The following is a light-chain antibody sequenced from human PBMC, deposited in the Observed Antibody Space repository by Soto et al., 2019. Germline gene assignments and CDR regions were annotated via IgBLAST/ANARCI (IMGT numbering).Light chain of an antibody. Sequence: DIQMSQSPSTLSASVGDRVTIACRASQSISSWLAWYQQKPGKAPKLLIYKASSLESGVRSRFSGSGSGTEFTLTTSSLQPDDFATYYCQQYNSYPYTFGQGTKLEIK. J-gene: IGKJ2*01. CDR2: KAS. CDR1: QSISSW. V-gene: IGKV1-5*03. CDR3: QQYNSYPYT.